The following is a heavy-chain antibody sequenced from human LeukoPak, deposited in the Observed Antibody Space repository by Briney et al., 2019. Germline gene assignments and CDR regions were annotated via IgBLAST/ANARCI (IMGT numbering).Heavy chain of an antibody. V-gene: IGHV4-34*01. Sequence: SETLSLTCAVYGGSFSGYYWSWIRQPPGKGLEWIGEINHSGSTNYNPSLKSRLTISVDTSKNQFPLKLSSVTAADTAVYYCARAKHWQAQGRGYSYALDYWGQGTLVTVSS. CDR2: INHSGST. CDR1: GGSFSGYY. CDR3: ARAKHWQAQGRGYSYALDY. J-gene: IGHJ4*02. D-gene: IGHD5-18*01.